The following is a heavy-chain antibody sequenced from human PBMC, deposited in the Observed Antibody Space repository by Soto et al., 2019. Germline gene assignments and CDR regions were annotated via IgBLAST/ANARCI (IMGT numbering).Heavy chain of an antibody. D-gene: IGHD3-3*01. V-gene: IGHV2-5*02. CDR1: GFSLTTSGVG. Sequence: QITLNESGPTVVKPTQALTLTCTFSGFSLTTSGVGVGWIRQSPGKAPEWLALIYWDDDKRYSPCLKSRLTITKDTSKNQVVLTVSDLDPTDTDTYYCAHRVLRTVFGLVTTTAIYFELWGQGTPVAVSS. CDR2: IYWDDDK. CDR3: AHRVLRTVFGLVTTTAIYFEL. J-gene: IGHJ4*02.